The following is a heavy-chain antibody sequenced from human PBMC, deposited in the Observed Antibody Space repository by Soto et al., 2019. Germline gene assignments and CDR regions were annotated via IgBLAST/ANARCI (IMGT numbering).Heavy chain of an antibody. CDR3: ARDAFYDVLTHSSRGDYFFS. D-gene: IGHD3-9*01. Sequence: QVQLVQSGAEVNKPGASVKVSCRASNYTFIKSGISWVRQAPGQGLEWIGWISPFNGNTYYAQKFKGRVTLTTDAATTTANIELGSLRYDDPAVFYCARDAFYDVLTHSSRGDYFFSWGQGPLVSVSS. J-gene: IGHJ4*02. CDR1: NYTFIKSG. V-gene: IGHV1-18*04. CDR2: ISPFNGNT.